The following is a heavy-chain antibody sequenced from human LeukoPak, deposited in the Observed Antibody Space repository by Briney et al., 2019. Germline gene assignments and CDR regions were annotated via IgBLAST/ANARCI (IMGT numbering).Heavy chain of an antibody. CDR2: IYYSGST. Sequence: SQTLSLTCTVSGGSISSGGYYWSWIRQHPGKGLEWIGYIYYSGSTYYNPSLKSRVTISVDTSKNQFSLKLSSVTAAATAVYWGVREDPEASYFYYRCHQTLVTVAS. CDR1: GGSISSGGYY. V-gene: IGHV4-31*03. J-gene: IGHJ4*01. D-gene: IGHD1-14*01. CDR3: VREDPEASYFYY.